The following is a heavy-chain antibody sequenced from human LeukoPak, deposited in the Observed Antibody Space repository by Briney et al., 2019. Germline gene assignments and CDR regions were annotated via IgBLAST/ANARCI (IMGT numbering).Heavy chain of an antibody. CDR1: GFTFSSYG. CDR3: AKDERSGGPYDFWSGYEGWFDP. Sequence: GGSLRLSCAASGFTFSSYGMHWVRQAPGKGLEWVAVISYDGSNKYYADSVKGRFTISRDNSKNTLYLQMNSLRAEDTAVYYCAKDERSGGPYDFWSGYEGWFDPWGQGTLVTVSS. CDR2: ISYDGSNK. D-gene: IGHD3-3*01. J-gene: IGHJ5*02. V-gene: IGHV3-30*18.